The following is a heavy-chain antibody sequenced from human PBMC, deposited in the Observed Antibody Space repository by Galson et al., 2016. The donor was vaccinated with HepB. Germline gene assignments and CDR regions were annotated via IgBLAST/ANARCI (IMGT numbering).Heavy chain of an antibody. D-gene: IGHD2-21*02. V-gene: IGHV3-23*01. CDR1: GFTFSTYA. Sequence: SLRLSCAASGFTFSTYAMSWVRQAPGKGLEWVSFISGSRGSANYADPVKGRFTISRDNSKNTLYLQMNSLRAEDTAVYYCAKGCGGNCFPPDVWGQGTTVTVSS. J-gene: IGHJ6*02. CDR2: ISGSRGSA. CDR3: AKGCGGNCFPPDV.